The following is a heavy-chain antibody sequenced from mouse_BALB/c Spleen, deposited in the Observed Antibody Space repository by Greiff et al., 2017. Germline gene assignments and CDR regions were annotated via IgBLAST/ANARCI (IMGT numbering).Heavy chain of an antibody. V-gene: IGHV1-15*01. J-gene: IGHJ4*01. CDR1: GYTFTDFE. CDR3: TRSPLRSDAMDY. D-gene: IGHD1-1*01. Sequence: QVQLQQSGAELVRPGASVTLSCKASGYTFTDFEMHWVKQTPVHGLEWIGAIDPETGGTAYNQKFKGKATLTADKSSSTAYMELRSLTSEDSAVYYCTRSPLRSDAMDYWGQGTSVTVSS. CDR2: IDPETGGT.